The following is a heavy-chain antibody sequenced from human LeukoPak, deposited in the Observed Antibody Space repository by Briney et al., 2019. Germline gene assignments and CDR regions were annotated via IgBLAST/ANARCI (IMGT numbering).Heavy chain of an antibody. J-gene: IGHJ4*02. CDR1: GYTFSNYG. CDR3: ARGTYGSGSLDDY. CDR2: INTRTGNP. D-gene: IGHD3-10*01. Sequence: AASVKVSCKASGYTFSNYGLNWVRQAPGQGLAWMGWINTRTGNPTYAQGFTGRFVFSLDTSVSTTYLQISSLKAEDTAVYYCARGTYGSGSLDDYWGQGTLVTVSS. V-gene: IGHV7-4-1*02.